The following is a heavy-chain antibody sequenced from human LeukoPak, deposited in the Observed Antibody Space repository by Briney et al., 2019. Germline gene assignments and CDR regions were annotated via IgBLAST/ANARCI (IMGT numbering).Heavy chain of an antibody. Sequence: GGSLRLSCVASGIAVSSDYITWVRQAPGRGLEWVSIIYSDDTTYYADSVRGRFTISRDISKNTVTLQMYRLRAEDTAVYYCARDRFNGMDVWGQGTTVTVSS. CDR2: IYSDDTT. CDR1: GIAVSSDY. D-gene: IGHD3-3*01. CDR3: ARDRFNGMDV. V-gene: IGHV3-66*01. J-gene: IGHJ6*02.